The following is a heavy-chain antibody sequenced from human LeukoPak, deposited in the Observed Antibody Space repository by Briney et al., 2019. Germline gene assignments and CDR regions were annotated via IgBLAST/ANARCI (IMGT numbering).Heavy chain of an antibody. J-gene: IGHJ5*02. D-gene: IGHD1-26*01. Sequence: SENLSLTCTVSGGSISSCYWSWIRQPPGKGLEWIGSIYYSGTTYYNPSLKSRVSISIDTSKDQFSLSLNSVTAADMAVYYCVCGSHSPRGWFDPWGQGTLVTVSS. CDR2: IYYSGTT. CDR3: VCGSHSPRGWFDP. CDR1: GGSISSCY. V-gene: IGHV4-39*07.